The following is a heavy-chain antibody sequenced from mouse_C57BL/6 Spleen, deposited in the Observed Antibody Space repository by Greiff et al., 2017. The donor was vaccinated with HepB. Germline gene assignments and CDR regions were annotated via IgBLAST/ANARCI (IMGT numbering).Heavy chain of an antibody. CDR3: TGWDGYYAMDY. CDR1: GYTFTDYE. Sequence: VQLQQSGAELVRPGASVTLSCKASGYTFTDYEMHWVKQTPVHGLEWIGAIDPETGGTAYNQKFKGKAILTADKSSSTAYMELRSLTSEDSAVYYCTGWDGYYAMDYWGQGTSVTVSS. CDR2: IDPETGGT. D-gene: IGHD1-1*02. J-gene: IGHJ4*01. V-gene: IGHV1-15*01.